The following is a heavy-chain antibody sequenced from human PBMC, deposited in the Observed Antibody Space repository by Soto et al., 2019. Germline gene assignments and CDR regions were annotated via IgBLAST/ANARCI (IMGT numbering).Heavy chain of an antibody. V-gene: IGHV1-2*02. J-gene: IGHJ4*02. CDR3: ARAGGFGVVLYYFDY. Sequence: ASVKVSCKASGYTFTGYYMHWVRQAPGQGLEWMGWINPNSGGTNYAQKFQGRVTISVDTSKNQFSLKLSSVTAADTAVYYCARAGGFGVVLYYFDYWGQGTLVTVSS. D-gene: IGHD3-3*01. CDR2: INPNSGGT. CDR1: GYTFTGYY.